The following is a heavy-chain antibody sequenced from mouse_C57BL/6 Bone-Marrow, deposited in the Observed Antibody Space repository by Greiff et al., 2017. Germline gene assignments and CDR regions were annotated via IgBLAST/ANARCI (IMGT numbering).Heavy chain of an antibody. D-gene: IGHD2-4*01. V-gene: IGHV1-9*01. CDR1: GYTFTGYW. CDR3: ARRGGLRLGLYYYAMDY. Sequence: QVQLQQPGAELVKPGASVKLSCKASGYTFTGYWIEWVKQRPGHGLEWIGEILPGSGSTNYNEKFKGKATFTADTSSNTAYMQLSSLTTEDSAIYYCARRGGLRLGLYYYAMDYWGQGTSVTVSS. CDR2: ILPGSGST. J-gene: IGHJ4*01.